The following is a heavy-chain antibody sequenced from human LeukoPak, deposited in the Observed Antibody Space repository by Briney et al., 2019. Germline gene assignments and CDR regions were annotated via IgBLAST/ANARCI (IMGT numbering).Heavy chain of an antibody. Sequence: SSETLSLTCTVSGGSISSSGYYWGWIRQPPGKGLEWIGSIYYSGSTYYNPSLKSRVTISVDRSKNQFSLKLSSVTAADTAVYYCARAANRGEGPRKFMATGNPFDPWGQGTLVTVSS. D-gene: IGHD1-1*01. CDR3: ARAANRGEGPRKFMATGNPFDP. J-gene: IGHJ5*02. CDR2: IYYSGST. V-gene: IGHV4-39*01. CDR1: GGSISSSGYY.